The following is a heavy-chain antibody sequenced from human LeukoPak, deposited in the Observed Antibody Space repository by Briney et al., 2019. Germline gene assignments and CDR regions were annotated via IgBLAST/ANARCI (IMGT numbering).Heavy chain of an antibody. V-gene: IGHV3-48*01. D-gene: IGHD2-15*01. CDR2: ISSSSSII. Sequence: GGSLRLSCAASGFTFSTFAMIWVRQPPGKGLEWVSYISSSSSIIYYAESLKGRFTISRDNAENSLYLQMNSLRAEDTAVYYCARHCRSDYFDYWGQGTLVTVSS. CDR3: ARHCRSDYFDY. CDR1: GFTFSTFA. J-gene: IGHJ4*02.